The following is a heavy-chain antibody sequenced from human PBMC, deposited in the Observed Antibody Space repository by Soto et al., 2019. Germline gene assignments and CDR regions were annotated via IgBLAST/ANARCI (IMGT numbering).Heavy chain of an antibody. CDR3: AKHIAAAETNWFDP. Sequence: QVQLVESGGGVVQPGRSLRLSCAASGFTFSSYGMHWVRQAPGKGLEWVAVISYDGSNKYYADSVKGRFTISRDNSKNTLYLQMTSLRAEDTAVYYCAKHIAAAETNWFDPWGQGTLVTVSS. CDR1: GFTFSSYG. CDR2: ISYDGSNK. D-gene: IGHD6-13*01. J-gene: IGHJ5*02. V-gene: IGHV3-30*18.